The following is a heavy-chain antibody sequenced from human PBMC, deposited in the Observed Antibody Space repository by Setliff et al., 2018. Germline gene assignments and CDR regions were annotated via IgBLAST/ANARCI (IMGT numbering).Heavy chain of an antibody. V-gene: IGHV3-33*06. CDR1: GFTFSSYG. CDR2: IWSHGGLK. Sequence: PGGSLRLSCAASGFTFSSYGMHWVRQAPGKGLEWVAVIWSHGGLKSYVDSVKGRFTIARDNSKNTLYLEMSSLRAEGTAVYYCAKGLGNTYGRENFFDSWGQGTLVTVSS. CDR3: AKGLGNTYGRENFFDS. J-gene: IGHJ4*02. D-gene: IGHD5-18*01.